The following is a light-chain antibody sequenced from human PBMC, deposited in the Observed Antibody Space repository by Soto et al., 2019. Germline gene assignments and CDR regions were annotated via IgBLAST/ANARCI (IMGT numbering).Light chain of an antibody. V-gene: IGLV2-11*01. J-gene: IGLJ1*01. CDR1: SSDVGGYNY. CDR2: DVS. CDR3: CSYAGSYTFV. Sequence: LTHPRSVSGSPGQSVTISCTGTSSDVGGYNYVSWYQQHPGKAPKLMIYDVSKRPSGVPDRFSGSKSGNTASLTISGLQAEDEADYYCCSYAGSYTFVFGTGTKVTVL.